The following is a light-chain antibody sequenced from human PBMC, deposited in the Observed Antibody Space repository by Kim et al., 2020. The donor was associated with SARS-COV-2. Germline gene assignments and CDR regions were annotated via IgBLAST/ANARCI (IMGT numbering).Light chain of an antibody. V-gene: IGKV3-11*01. J-gene: IGKJ4*01. CDR3: QQRNSWPPAVT. CDR2: DAS. CDR1: QSIDTY. Sequence: TGERATLSCRAGQSIDTYLAWYQQRPGQAPRLLVYDASNRASGVPDRFSGSGSGTDFTLTISSLEPEDFSTYYCQQRNSWPPAVTFGGGTKVDIK.